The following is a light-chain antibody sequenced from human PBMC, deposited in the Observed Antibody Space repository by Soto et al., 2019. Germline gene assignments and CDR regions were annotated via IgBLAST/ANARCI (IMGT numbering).Light chain of an antibody. Sequence: SYELTQPPSVSVAPGQTASITCGGNVIGSISVHWYQQKPGQAPVVVVFDDSDRPSGLPERFSGSNSRNTATLTIGRVEAGDESDYYCQVWDSSSDHVIFGGGTTLTVL. CDR1: VIGSIS. CDR3: QVWDSSSDHVI. J-gene: IGLJ2*01. CDR2: DDS. V-gene: IGLV3-21*02.